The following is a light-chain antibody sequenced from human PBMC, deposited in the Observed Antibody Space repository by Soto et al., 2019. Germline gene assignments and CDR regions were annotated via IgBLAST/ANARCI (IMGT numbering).Light chain of an antibody. CDR1: SSDIGAYNY. J-gene: IGLJ1*01. Sequence: QSALTQPASVSGSPGESITISCTGSSSDIGAYNYVSWFQQYPGKAPKLIISEVSNRPSGVSNRFSGSKSGTAASLTISGLQTEDEADYLCFSSTTDWIQVFGKGTKGTVL. CDR2: EVS. V-gene: IGLV2-14*01. CDR3: FSSTTDWIQV.